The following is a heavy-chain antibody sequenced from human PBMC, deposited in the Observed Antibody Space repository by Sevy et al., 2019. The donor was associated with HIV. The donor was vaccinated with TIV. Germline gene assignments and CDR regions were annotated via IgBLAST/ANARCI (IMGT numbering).Heavy chain of an antibody. CDR2: IKGYGSEK. CDR3: ARDCSSTTCLGGMDV. CDR1: GFTFSNYW. Sequence: GGSLRLSCAASGFTFSNYWMSWVRQAPGKGLEWVAKIKGYGSEKYYVDSVKGRFTISRDNAKNSLYLQMNSLRAEDTAVYYCARDCSSTTCLGGMDVWGQGTTVTVSS. D-gene: IGHD2-2*01. J-gene: IGHJ6*02. V-gene: IGHV3-7*03.